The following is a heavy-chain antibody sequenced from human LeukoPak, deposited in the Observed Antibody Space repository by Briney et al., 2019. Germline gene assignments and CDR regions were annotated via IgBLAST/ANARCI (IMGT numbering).Heavy chain of an antibody. Sequence: PGGSLRLSCTASGFTFSSYAMNWVRQAPGKGLEWVSGIGAGGTFTYYADSVKGRFTISRDNSRNTLYLQMNSLRADDTAVYYCARDPIGYCSGGSCHGWGQGTLVTVSS. J-gene: IGHJ4*02. CDR1: GFTFSSYA. V-gene: IGHV3-23*01. CDR2: IGAGGTFT. CDR3: ARDPIGYCSGGSCHG. D-gene: IGHD2-15*01.